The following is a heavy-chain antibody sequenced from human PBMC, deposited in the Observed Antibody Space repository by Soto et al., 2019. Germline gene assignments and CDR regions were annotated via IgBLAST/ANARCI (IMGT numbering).Heavy chain of an antibody. CDR3: ARDRYSSGRPYWGYYGMDV. CDR1: GGTFSSYA. J-gene: IGHJ6*02. CDR2: IIPIFGTA. Sequence: SVKVSCKASGGTFSSYAISWVRQAPGQGLEWMGGIIPIFGTANYAQKFQGRVTITADESTSTAYMELSSLRSEDTAVYYCARDRYSSGRPYWGYYGMDVWGQGTTVTVSS. V-gene: IGHV1-69*13. D-gene: IGHD6-19*01.